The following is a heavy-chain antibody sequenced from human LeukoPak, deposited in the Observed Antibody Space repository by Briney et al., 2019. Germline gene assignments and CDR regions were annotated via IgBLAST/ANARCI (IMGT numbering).Heavy chain of an antibody. Sequence: PSETLSLTCTISGGAISSYYWSWIRQPPGKGLEWIGYIYYSGSTNYNPSLKSRVTISVDTSKNQFSLKLSSVTAADTAVYYCARVLLSNYDFWSGYSNWFDPWGQGTLVTVSS. CDR2: IYYSGST. CDR3: ARVLLSNYDFWSGYSNWFDP. J-gene: IGHJ5*02. CDR1: GGAISSYY. V-gene: IGHV4-59*01. D-gene: IGHD3-3*01.